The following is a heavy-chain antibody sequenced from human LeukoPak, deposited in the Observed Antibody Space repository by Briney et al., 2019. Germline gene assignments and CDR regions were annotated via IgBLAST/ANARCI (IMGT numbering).Heavy chain of an antibody. CDR2: IYPGDSDT. CDR1: GYSFPSYW. Sequence: KPGESLKISCKGLGYSFPSYWIGWVRQMSGKGLEWIGIIYPGDSDTKYSPSFQGQVTISADKSINTAYLQWSSLKASDTAIYYCVKNQEVYCSGGSCYPLSYDSWGQGTLVTVSS. J-gene: IGHJ4*02. D-gene: IGHD2-15*01. V-gene: IGHV5-51*03. CDR3: VKNQEVYCSGGSCYPLSYDS.